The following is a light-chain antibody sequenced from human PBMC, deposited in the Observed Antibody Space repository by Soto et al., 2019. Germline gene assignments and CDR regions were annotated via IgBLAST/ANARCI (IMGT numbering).Light chain of an antibody. V-gene: IGLV1-40*01. CDR3: ISYRGSDTSYV. Sequence: QSVLTQPPSVSGAPGQRVTISCTGSNSNIGAGFGVQWYQQFPRTAPRLLIYSNTNRPSGVPDRFSASKSGTSASLAITGLRAEDEADYYCISYRGSDTSYVFGTGTKLTVL. J-gene: IGLJ1*01. CDR1: NSNIGAGFG. CDR2: SNT.